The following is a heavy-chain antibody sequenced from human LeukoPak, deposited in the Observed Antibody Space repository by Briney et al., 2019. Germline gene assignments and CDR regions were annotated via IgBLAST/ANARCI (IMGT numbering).Heavy chain of an antibody. V-gene: IGHV4-4*02. J-gene: IGHJ1*01. CDR3: ARAPDILTGYYYEYFQH. Sequence: SGTLSLTCAVSGGSISSSNWWSWVRQPPAKGLEWIGEIYHSGSTNYNPSLKSRVTISVDKSKNQLSLKLSSVTAADTAVYYCARAPDILTGYYYEYFQHWGQGTLVTVSS. CDR1: GGSISSSNW. CDR2: IYHSGST. D-gene: IGHD3-9*01.